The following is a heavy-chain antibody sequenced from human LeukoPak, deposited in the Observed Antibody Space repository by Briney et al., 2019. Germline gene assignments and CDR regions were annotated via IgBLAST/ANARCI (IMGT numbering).Heavy chain of an antibody. D-gene: IGHD2-2*02. V-gene: IGHV4-31*03. CDR3: ARGAIVVVPAAIRN. J-gene: IGHJ4*02. CDR1: GGSISSGGYS. CDR2: IYYSGST. Sequence: SETLSLTCTVSGGSISSGGYSWSWIRQHPGKGLEWIGYIYYSGSTYYNPSLKSRVTISVDTSKNQFSLKLSSVTAADTAVYYCARGAIVVVPAAIRNWGQGTLVTVSS.